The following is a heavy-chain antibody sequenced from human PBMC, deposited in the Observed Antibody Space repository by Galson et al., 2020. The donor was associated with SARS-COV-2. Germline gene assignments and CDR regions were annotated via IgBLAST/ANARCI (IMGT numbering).Heavy chain of an antibody. CDR3: AKAVSAWDLLHTFDI. Sequence: GESLKISCAASGFTVNSYAMHWVRQAPGKGLEWVAVISNDGSNKYYADSVKGRFSISRDNSKNTLYLQMNSLRAEDTAVYYCAKAVSAWDLLHTFDIWGQGTMVTVSS. D-gene: IGHD1-26*01. V-gene: IGHV3-30*18. CDR1: GFTVNSYA. CDR2: ISNDGSNK. J-gene: IGHJ3*02.